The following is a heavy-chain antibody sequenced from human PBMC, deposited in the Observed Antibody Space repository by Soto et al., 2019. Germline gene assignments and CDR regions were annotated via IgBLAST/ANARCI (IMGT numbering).Heavy chain of an antibody. CDR3: ARSAGLLGFGESSSHGLDV. CDR2: ISHDGSDE. J-gene: IGHJ6*01. V-gene: IGHV3-30-3*01. CDR1: GFAFSNYA. Sequence: QVQLFESGGGVVQPGRSLRLSCAASGFAFSNYAFHWVRQAPGRGLEWVAVISHDGSDEFYAGSVKGRFIVSRDNSKSTVSLHMNSLSGEDTGIYFCARSAGLLGFGESSSHGLDVWGQGTTVAVSS. D-gene: IGHD3-10*01.